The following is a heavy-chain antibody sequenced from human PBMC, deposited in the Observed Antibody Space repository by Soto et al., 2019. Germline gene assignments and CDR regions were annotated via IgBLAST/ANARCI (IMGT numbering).Heavy chain of an antibody. CDR2: INPNSGGT. Sequence: AAVKFSCKASGYTFTSYYMHWVRQAPGQGLEWMGIINPNSGGTSYAQKFQGWVTMTRDTSISTAYMELSRLRSDDTAVYYCARGPKITMIVVFTPLDYWGQGTLVTVSS. CDR3: ARGPKITMIVVFTPLDY. D-gene: IGHD3-22*01. CDR1: GYTFTSYY. V-gene: IGHV1-2*04. J-gene: IGHJ4*02.